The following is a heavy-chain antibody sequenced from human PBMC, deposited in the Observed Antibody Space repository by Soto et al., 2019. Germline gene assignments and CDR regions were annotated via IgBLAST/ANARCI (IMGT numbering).Heavy chain of an antibody. CDR2: ITSDGSSA. J-gene: IGHJ4*02. V-gene: IGHV3-74*01. D-gene: IGHD5-12*01. CDR3: ATGGYLSDY. Sequence: GGSLRLSCVASGFTFRSQCMHWVRLVPGKGLEWVSSITSDGSSASYADSVKGRLTISRDDAKNTLYLQMNSLTTADTAVYYCATGGYLSDYWGQGALVTVSS. CDR1: GFTFRSQC.